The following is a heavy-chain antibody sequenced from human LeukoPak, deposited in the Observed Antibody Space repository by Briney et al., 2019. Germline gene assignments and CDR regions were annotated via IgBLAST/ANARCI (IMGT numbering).Heavy chain of an antibody. CDR1: GGSISSSSYY. Sequence: SETLSLTCTVSGGSISSSSYYWGWIRQPPGKGLEWIGSIYYSGSTYYNPSLKSRVTISVDTSKNQFSLKLSSVTAADTAVYYCAMCIAAAGTGVDWFDPWGQGTLVTVSS. CDR2: IYYSGST. D-gene: IGHD6-13*01. J-gene: IGHJ5*02. CDR3: AMCIAAAGTGVDWFDP. V-gene: IGHV4-39*07.